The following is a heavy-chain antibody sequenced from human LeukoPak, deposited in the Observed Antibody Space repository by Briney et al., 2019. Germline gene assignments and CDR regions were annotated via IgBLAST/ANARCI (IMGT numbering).Heavy chain of an antibody. CDR1: GFTFSSYA. V-gene: IGHV3-30-3*01. CDR3: AGGAGDYYDSSGYYRY. J-gene: IGHJ4*02. D-gene: IGHD3-22*01. Sequence: GGSQRLSCAASGFTFSSYAMHWVRQAPGKGLEWVAVISYDGSNKYYADSVKGRFTISRDNSKNTLYLQMNSLRAEDTAVYYCAGGAGDYYDSSGYYRYWGQGTLVTVSS. CDR2: ISYDGSNK.